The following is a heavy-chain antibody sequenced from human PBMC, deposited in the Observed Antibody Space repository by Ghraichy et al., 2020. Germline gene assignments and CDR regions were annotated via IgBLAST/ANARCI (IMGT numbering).Heavy chain of an antibody. CDR2: ISGSSSFI. D-gene: IGHD6-19*01. J-gene: IGHJ4*02. Sequence: GGSLRLSCAASGFTFSGYFMNWVRQAPGKGLEWVSSISGSSSFIYYDDSLKGRFTISRDNAKNSLYLQMNSLSAEDTAVYYCVRALSGFRSGWTGPFDYWCQGTLVTVSS. CDR3: VRALSGFRSGWTGPFDY. CDR1: GFTFSGYF. V-gene: IGHV3-21*01.